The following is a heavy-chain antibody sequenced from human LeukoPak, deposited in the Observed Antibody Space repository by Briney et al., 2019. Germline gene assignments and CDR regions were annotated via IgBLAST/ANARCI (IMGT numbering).Heavy chain of an antibody. V-gene: IGHV3-33*05. CDR3: ARDQSTYSSSWLYYFDY. Sequence: PGGSLRLSCAASGFTFSSYGMPWVRQAPGKGLEWVAVISYDGSNKYYADSVKGRFTISRDNAKNSLYLQMNSLRAEDTAVYYCARDQSTYSSSWLYYFDYWGQGTLVTVSS. J-gene: IGHJ4*02. D-gene: IGHD6-13*01. CDR1: GFTFSSYG. CDR2: ISYDGSNK.